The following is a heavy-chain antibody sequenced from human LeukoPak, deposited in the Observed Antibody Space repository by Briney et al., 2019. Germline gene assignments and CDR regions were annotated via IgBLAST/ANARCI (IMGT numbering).Heavy chain of an antibody. J-gene: IGHJ4*02. D-gene: IGHD3-22*01. CDR1: GGSFSSGSYY. CDR3: AREMNYDSSGYYWDYFDY. Sequence: SETLSLTCTVSGGSFSSGSYYWSWIRQPPGKGLEWIGYIYYSGSTNYNPSLKSRVTISVDTSKNQFSLKLSSVTAADTAVYYCAREMNYDSSGYYWDYFDYWGQGTLVTVSS. CDR2: IYYSGST. V-gene: IGHV4-61*01.